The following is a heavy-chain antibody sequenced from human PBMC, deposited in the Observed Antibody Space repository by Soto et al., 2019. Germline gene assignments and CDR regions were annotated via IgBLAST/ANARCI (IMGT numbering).Heavy chain of an antibody. V-gene: IGHV3-30-3*01. J-gene: IGHJ6*02. CDR1: GFTFSNYA. CDR3: ACIAVAGYYYGMDV. CDR2: ISYDGSNK. Sequence: GGSLRLSCAASGFTFSNYAMHWVRQAPGKGLEWVAVISYDGSNKYYADSVKGRFTISRDNSKNTLYLQTNSLRADDTAVYYCACIAVAGYYYGMDVWGQGTTVTVSS. D-gene: IGHD6-19*01.